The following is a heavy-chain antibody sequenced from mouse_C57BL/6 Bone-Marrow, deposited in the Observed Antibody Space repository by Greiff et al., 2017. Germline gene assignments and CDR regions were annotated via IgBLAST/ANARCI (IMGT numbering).Heavy chain of an antibody. Sequence: LVESGAELVKPGASVKLSCKASGYTFTEYTIHWVKQRSGQGLEWIGWFYPGSGSIKYNEKFKDKATLTADKSSSTVYMELSRLTSEDSAVYFCARHEDLHYAPSWFAYWGQGTLVTVSA. D-gene: IGHD1-1*01. CDR2: FYPGSGSI. V-gene: IGHV1-62-2*01. J-gene: IGHJ3*01. CDR3: ARHEDLHYAPSWFAY. CDR1: GYTFTEYT.